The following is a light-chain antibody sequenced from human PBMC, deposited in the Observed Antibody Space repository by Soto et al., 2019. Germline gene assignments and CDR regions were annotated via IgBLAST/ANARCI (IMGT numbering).Light chain of an antibody. CDR3: SSYAGTNIDVV. Sequence: QSVLTQPPSASGSPGQSVTISCTGTSSDVGGYVYVSWYQQYPGKAPKLMIYEVNKRASGVPDPFACSKSGNTASLPVSGLQAEDEGDYYCSSYAGTNIDVVFGGGTKVTVL. V-gene: IGLV2-8*01. CDR1: SSDVGGYVY. J-gene: IGLJ2*01. CDR2: EVN.